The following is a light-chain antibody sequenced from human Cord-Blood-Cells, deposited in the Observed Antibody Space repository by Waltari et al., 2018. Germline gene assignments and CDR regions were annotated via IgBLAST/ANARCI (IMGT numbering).Light chain of an antibody. CDR3: RSYTSSSTPVV. V-gene: IGLV2-14*01. CDR2: DVS. CDR1: SSDVGGYNY. Sequence: QSALTQPASVSGSPGQSITISCTGTSSDVGGYNYVSWYQQHPGKAPKLMIYDVSNRPSGFCNRFSVSKSGNTASLTSSGLQAEDGADYYGRSYTSSSTPVVFGGGTKLTVL. J-gene: IGLJ2*01.